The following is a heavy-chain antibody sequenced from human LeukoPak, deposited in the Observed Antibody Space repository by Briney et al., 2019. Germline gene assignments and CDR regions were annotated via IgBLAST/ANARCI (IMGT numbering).Heavy chain of an antibody. CDR1: GYTFTSYA. Sequence: ASVKVSCKASGYTFTSYAMHWVSQAPGQRLEGMGWINVGNGNTKYSQKLQARVTITKYTSASTAYMERSSLKSEDTSVYYCAREAQIAVQFDYWGQGTLVTVSS. V-gene: IGHV1-3*01. J-gene: IGHJ4*02. D-gene: IGHD6-19*01. CDR3: AREAQIAVQFDY. CDR2: INVGNGNT.